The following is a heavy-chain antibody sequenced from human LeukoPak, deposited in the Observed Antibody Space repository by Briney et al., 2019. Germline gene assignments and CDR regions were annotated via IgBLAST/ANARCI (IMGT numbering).Heavy chain of an antibody. V-gene: IGHV7-4-1*02. CDR1: GYTFTSYA. CDR2: INTNTGNP. CDR3: ARDRTRWLQSALGY. Sequence: ASVKVSCKASGYTFTSYAMNWVRQAPGQGLEWMGWINTNTGNPTYAQGFTGRFVFSWDTSVSTAYLQISSLKAEDTAVYYCARDRTRWLQSALGYWGQGTLVTVSS. D-gene: IGHD5-24*01. J-gene: IGHJ4*02.